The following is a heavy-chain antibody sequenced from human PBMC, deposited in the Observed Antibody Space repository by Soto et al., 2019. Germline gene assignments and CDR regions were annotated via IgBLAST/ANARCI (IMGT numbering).Heavy chain of an antibody. D-gene: IGHD2-8*01. V-gene: IGHV1-46*01. J-gene: IGHJ4*02. CDR3: ARPPYPGCLNAVCYPLDY. CDR2: INPSGGST. CDR1: GYTFTSYY. Sequence: QVQLVQSGAEVKKPGASVKISCKASGYTFTSYYMHWVRQAPGQGLEWMGIINPSGGSTNYEQRLQGRVVMTRDTSTSTVYMELNSLRSEDTAVYYCARPPYPGCLNAVCYPLDYWGQGTLVTVSS.